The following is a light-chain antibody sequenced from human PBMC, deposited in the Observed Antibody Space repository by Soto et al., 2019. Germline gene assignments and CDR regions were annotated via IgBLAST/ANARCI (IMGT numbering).Light chain of an antibody. CDR2: DAS. Sequence: DIQMTQSPSSLSASVGDRVTITCRASQSIGTNLNWYHQKPGKAPNLLIYDASSLQSGVPSRFSGSGSGTDFTLTISSLQPEDFATYYCQQYNSYSYTFGQGTKVDIK. CDR1: QSIGTN. J-gene: IGKJ2*01. CDR3: QQYNSYSYT. V-gene: IGKV1-39*01.